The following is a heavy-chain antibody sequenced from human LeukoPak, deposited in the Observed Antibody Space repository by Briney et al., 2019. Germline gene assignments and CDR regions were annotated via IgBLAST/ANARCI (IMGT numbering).Heavy chain of an antibody. J-gene: IGHJ4*02. D-gene: IGHD3-10*01. CDR1: GFTFSNVW. Sequence: GGSLRLSCAASGFTFSNVWMSWVRQAPGKGLEWVSAMNSGGDTYYADSVRGRFIISRDKSRNTLYLQMNSLRVDDTAVYYCARGGSMVRGVLWGQGTLVTVSS. CDR3: ARGGSMVRGVL. CDR2: MNSGGDT. V-gene: IGHV3-53*01.